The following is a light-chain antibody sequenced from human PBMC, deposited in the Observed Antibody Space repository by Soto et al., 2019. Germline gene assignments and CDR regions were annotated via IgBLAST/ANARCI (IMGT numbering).Light chain of an antibody. CDR3: QQYDDWLRLT. CDR2: GAS. CDR1: QSVNIY. J-gene: IGKJ4*01. Sequence: EIVMTQSPATLSVSPGERATLSCRASQSVNIYLAWYQQKPGQAPRLLIFGASYRATGIPARFSGSGSGTEVNLTISSLQSEVFSVYYCQQYDDWLRLTFGGGTKVEIK. V-gene: IGKV3D-15*01.